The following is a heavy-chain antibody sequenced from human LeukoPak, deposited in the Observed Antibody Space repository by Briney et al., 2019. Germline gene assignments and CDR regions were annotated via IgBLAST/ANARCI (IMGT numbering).Heavy chain of an antibody. V-gene: IGHV3-49*04. CDR1: GFTFSSYS. CDR2: IRSKAYGGTT. J-gene: IGHJ4*02. CDR3: TRESCSSTSCYFDY. Sequence: PGGSLRLSCAASGFTFSSYSMNWVRQAPGKGLEWVGFIRSKAYGGTTEYAASVKGRFTISRDDSKSIAYLQMNSLKTEDTAVYYCTRESCSSTSCYFDYWGQGTLVTVSS. D-gene: IGHD2-2*01.